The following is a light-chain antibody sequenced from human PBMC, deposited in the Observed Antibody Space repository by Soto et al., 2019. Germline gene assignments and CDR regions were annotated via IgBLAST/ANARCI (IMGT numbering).Light chain of an antibody. Sequence: QSALTQPPSVSGSPGQSVAISRTGTSSDVGSNNRVSWYQKPPGSAPKLIIYDVSNRPSGIPDRFSGSKSANTASLTISGLQTEDEADYYCSSYTTSNTYVFGTGTKLTVL. CDR2: DVS. CDR3: SSYTTSNTYV. CDR1: SSDVGSNNR. V-gene: IGLV2-18*02. J-gene: IGLJ1*01.